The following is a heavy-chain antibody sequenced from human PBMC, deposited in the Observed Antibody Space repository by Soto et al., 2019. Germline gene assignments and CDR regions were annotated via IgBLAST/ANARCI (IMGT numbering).Heavy chain of an antibody. V-gene: IGHV4-34*01. CDR2: INHSGST. Sequence: QVQLQQWGAGLLKPSETLSLTCAVYGGSFSGYYWSWIRQPPGKGLEWIGEINHSGSTNYNPSLKSRVTISVDTSKNQFSLKLSSVTAADTAVYYCASLLACAAVPWGQGTLVTVCS. CDR3: ASLLACAAVP. D-gene: IGHD3-3*02. J-gene: IGHJ5*02. CDR1: GGSFSGYY.